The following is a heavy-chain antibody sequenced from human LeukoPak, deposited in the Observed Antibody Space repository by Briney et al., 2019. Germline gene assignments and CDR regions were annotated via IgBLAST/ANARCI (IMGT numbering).Heavy chain of an antibody. CDR1: GYTFTNYY. CDR3: ARKAGYSSGWYGDALDI. V-gene: IGHV1-46*01. CDR2: INPSGGTT. D-gene: IGHD6-19*01. J-gene: IGHJ3*02. Sequence: ASVKVSCKASGYTFTNYYIQWVRQAPGQGLEWMGIINPSGGTTSYAQKFQDRVTMTRNTSISTAYMELSSLRSEDTAVYYCARKAGYSSGWYGDALDIWGQGTMVTVSS.